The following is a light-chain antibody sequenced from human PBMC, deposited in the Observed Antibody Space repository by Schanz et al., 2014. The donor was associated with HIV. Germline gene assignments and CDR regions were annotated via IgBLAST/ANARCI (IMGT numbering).Light chain of an antibody. J-gene: IGLJ2*01. Sequence: QSALTQPASVSGSPGQSITISCTGASMAFSSSNFVSWYQQHPGEAPKLMIYEVSKRPSGVPDRFSGSKSGNTASLTVSGLQAEDEADYYCSSYAGSNNLVFGGGTKLTVL. CDR2: EVS. CDR3: SSYAGSNNLV. V-gene: IGLV2-8*01. CDR1: SMAFSSSNF.